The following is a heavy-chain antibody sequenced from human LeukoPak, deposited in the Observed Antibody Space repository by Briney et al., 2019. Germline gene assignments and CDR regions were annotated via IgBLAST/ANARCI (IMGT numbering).Heavy chain of an antibody. CDR3: ARATAAIGNHFDY. Sequence: GGSLRLSCAASGFTFNNYWMSWVRQAPGKGLEWVANIKQDGSEKYYVDSVKGRFTISRDNAKNSLYLQMNSLRAEDTAVYYCARATAAIGNHFDYWGQGTLVTVSS. CDR1: GFTFNNYW. V-gene: IGHV3-7*01. D-gene: IGHD2-2*01. J-gene: IGHJ4*02. CDR2: IKQDGSEK.